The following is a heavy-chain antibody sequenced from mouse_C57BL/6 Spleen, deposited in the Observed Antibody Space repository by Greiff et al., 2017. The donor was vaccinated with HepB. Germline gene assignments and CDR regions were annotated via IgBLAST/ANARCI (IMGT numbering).Heavy chain of an antibody. V-gene: IGHV1-69*01. Sequence: QVQLQQPGAELVMPGASVKLSCKASGYTFTSYWMHWVKQRPGQGLEWIGEIDPSDSYTNYNQKFKGKSTLTVDKSSSTAYMQLSSLTSEDSAVYYCARPFADYNYFDYWGQGTTLTVSS. D-gene: IGHD2-4*01. CDR3: ARPFADYNYFDY. CDR1: GYTFTSYW. CDR2: IDPSDSYT. J-gene: IGHJ2*01.